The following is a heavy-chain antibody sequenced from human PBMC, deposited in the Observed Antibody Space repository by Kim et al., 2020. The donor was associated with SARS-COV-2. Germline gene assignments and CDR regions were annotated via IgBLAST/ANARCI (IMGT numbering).Heavy chain of an antibody. CDR3: ARNPGGIVRSYDY. D-gene: IGHD3-10*01. Sequence: FNPSLKGRVTISVDTSKNQFSLKLTSVTAADAAVYYCARNPGGIVRSYDYWGRGTPVTVSS. J-gene: IGHJ4*02. V-gene: IGHV4-34*01.